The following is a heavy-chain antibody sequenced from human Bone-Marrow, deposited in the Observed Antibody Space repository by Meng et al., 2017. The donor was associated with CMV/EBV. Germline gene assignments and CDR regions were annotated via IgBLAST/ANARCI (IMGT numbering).Heavy chain of an antibody. J-gene: IGHJ6*02. Sequence: SVKVSCKASGGTFSSYAISWVRQAPGQGLEWMGGIIPIFGTANYAQKFQGRVTITTDESTSTAYMELRRLKSDDTAVYYCARDPPILEWSPITVSHHHGTDVWAQGTTVTVSS. D-gene: IGHD3-3*01. CDR2: IIPIFGTA. V-gene: IGHV1-69*05. CDR1: GGTFSSYA. CDR3: ARDPPILEWSPITVSHHHGTDV.